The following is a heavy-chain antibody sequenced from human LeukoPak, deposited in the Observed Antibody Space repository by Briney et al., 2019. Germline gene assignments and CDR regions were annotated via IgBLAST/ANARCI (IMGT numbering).Heavy chain of an antibody. CDR3: ARDRGDIVVVPAGITYYFDY. Sequence: GGSLRLSCAASGFTFSSYAMHWVRQAPGKGLEWVAVISYDGSNKYYADSVKGRFTISRDNSKNTLYLQINSLRAEDTAVYYCARDRGDIVVVPAGITYYFDYWGQGTLVTVSS. CDR2: ISYDGSNK. CDR1: GFTFSSYA. J-gene: IGHJ4*02. D-gene: IGHD2-2*01. V-gene: IGHV3-30-3*01.